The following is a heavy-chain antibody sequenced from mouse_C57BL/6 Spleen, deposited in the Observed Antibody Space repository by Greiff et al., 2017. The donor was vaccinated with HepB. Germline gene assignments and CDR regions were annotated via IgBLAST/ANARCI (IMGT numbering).Heavy chain of an antibody. V-gene: IGHV14-2*01. CDR3: ARVGRLGYWYFDV. D-gene: IGHD3-3*01. Sequence: EVQLQQSGAELVKPGASVKLSCTASGFNIKDYYMHWVKQRTEQGLEWIGRIDPEDGETKYAPKFPGKATITADTSSNTAYLPLSSLTSEDTAVYYCARVGRLGYWYFDVWGTGTTVTVSS. CDR1: GFNIKDYY. CDR2: IDPEDGET. J-gene: IGHJ1*03.